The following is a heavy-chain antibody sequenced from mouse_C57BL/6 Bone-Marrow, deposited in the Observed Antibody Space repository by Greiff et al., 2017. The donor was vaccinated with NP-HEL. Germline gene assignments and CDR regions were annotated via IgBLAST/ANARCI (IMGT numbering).Heavy chain of an antibody. CDR2: IYPGNSDT. CDR3: TRCQVLLMGYYYAMDY. CDR1: GYTFTSYW. J-gene: IGHJ4*01. Sequence: VQLQESGTVLARPGASVKMSCKTSGYTFTSYWMHWVKQRPGQGLEWIGAIYPGNSDTSYNQKFKGKAKLTAVTSTRTAYMELISLTNEDSAVYYWTRCQVLLMGYYYAMDYWGHGTSVTVSS. D-gene: IGHD2-1*01. V-gene: IGHV1-5*01.